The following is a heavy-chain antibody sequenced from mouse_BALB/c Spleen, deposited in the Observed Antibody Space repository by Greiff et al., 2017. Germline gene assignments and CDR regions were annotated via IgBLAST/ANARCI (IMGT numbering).Heavy chain of an antibody. CDR3: ARGNYDYDYGFDY. D-gene: IGHD2-4*01. J-gene: IGHJ2*01. Sequence: QVQLQQSGPELVKPGASVRISCKASGYTFTSYYIHWVKQRPGQGLEWIGWIYPGNVNTKYNEKFKGKATLTADKSSSTAYMQLSSLTSEDSAVYFCARGNYDYDYGFDYWGQGTTLTVSS. CDR1: GYTFTSYY. V-gene: IGHV1S56*01. CDR2: IYPGNVNT.